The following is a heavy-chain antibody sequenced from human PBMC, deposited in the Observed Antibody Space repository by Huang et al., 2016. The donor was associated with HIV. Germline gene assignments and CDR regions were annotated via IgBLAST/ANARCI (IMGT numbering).Heavy chain of an antibody. J-gene: IGHJ6*02. Sequence: QVQLVQSGAEVKKPGASVKVSCRASGYTFISYGITWVRQAPGQGLEWMGWISPSYGYTNYAQQVQGRVTMTTDTSTNTVYMEVRSLRFDDTAVYYCARDLGTTVVPDGMDVWGQGTTVTVSS. V-gene: IGHV1-18*04. CDR2: ISPSYGYT. CDR3: ARDLGTTVVPDGMDV. D-gene: IGHD4-17*01. CDR1: GYTFISYG.